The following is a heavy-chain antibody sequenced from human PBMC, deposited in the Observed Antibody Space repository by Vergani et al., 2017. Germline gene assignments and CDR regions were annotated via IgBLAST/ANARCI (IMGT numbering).Heavy chain of an antibody. CDR1: GFTFSTYA. J-gene: IGHJ4*02. CDR3: VKDAGSYENFFAS. Sequence: EVQLLESGGSLKQPGGSVRLSCAASGFTFSTYAMHWVRQAPGKGLEWVSARTGGGGSTYYADSFKGRFIISRNNSRDTLYLQMNSLRPEDTATYYCVKDAGSYENFFASWGQGTLVTVSS. CDR2: RTGGGGST. D-gene: IGHD1-26*01. V-gene: IGHV3-23*01.